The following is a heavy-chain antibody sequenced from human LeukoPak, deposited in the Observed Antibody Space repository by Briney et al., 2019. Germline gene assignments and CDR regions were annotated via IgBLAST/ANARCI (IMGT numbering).Heavy chain of an antibody. D-gene: IGHD2-2*01. CDR3: AGANFLYCSSSTCFFDY. Sequence: ASVTVSCKASGYTFTDYYMHWVRQAPGQGFEWMGWINPNDGDTNYAQKFQGRVTMTRDTSISTAHMEVSRLRSDDTAVYYCAGANFLYCSSSTCFFDYWGQGTLVTVSS. J-gene: IGHJ4*02. V-gene: IGHV1-2*02. CDR2: INPNDGDT. CDR1: GYTFTDYY.